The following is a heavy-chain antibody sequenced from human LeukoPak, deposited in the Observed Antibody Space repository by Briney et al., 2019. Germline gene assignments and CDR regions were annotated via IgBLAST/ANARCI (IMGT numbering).Heavy chain of an antibody. CDR1: GLTFHDYA. Sequence: GGSLRLSCVASGLTFHDYAMHWVRQAPGKGLEWVSLISADGGSTLYADSVRGRFSISRDNSKNSLYLQMNSLRTEDTDMYYCAKESGKFDYWGQGTLVAVSS. CDR2: ISADGGST. J-gene: IGHJ4*02. CDR3: AKESGKFDY. V-gene: IGHV3-43*02.